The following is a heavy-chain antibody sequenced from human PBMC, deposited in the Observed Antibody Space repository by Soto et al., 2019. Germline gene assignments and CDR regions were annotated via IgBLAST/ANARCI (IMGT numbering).Heavy chain of an antibody. J-gene: IGHJ4*02. Sequence: GASVKVSCKASGLSFTGYGFTWVRQAPGQGLEWMGRISGYKGNTNYSQKFQGRVTMTTDTSTSTAYMELRSLSSDDTAIYYCARVSITIFGVVIPPSFDYWGQGTLFTVSS. CDR3: ARVSITIFGVVIPPSFDY. CDR2: ISGYKGNT. V-gene: IGHV1-18*01. D-gene: IGHD3-3*01. CDR1: GLSFTGYG.